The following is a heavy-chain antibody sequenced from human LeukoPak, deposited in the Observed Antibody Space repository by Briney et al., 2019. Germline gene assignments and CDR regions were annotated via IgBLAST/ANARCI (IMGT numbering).Heavy chain of an antibody. CDR2: IKQDGSEM. Sequence: GGSLRLSCAASGFTFTSYWMSWVRQAPGKGLEWVASIKQDGSEMYYVDSVEGRFTISRDIAKNSLFLQMSSLRAKGTAVYYCARDYSNAWNYFDNWGQGTLVTVSS. CDR3: ARDYSNAWNYFDN. J-gene: IGHJ4*02. D-gene: IGHD6-19*01. V-gene: IGHV3-7*04. CDR1: GFTFTSYW.